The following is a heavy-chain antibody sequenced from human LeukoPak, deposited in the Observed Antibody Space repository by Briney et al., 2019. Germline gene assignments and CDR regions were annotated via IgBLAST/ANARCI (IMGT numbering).Heavy chain of an antibody. CDR3: ARGGYDCSSTSCYLVLFDY. D-gene: IGHD2-2*01. Sequence: ASVKVSCKASGYTFTGYYMHWVRQAPGQGLEWMGWINPNSGGTNYAQKFQGWVTMTRDTSISTAYMELSRLRSDDTAVYYCARGGYDCSSTSCYLVLFDYWGQGTLVTVSS. CDR1: GYTFTGYY. V-gene: IGHV1-2*04. CDR2: INPNSGGT. J-gene: IGHJ4*02.